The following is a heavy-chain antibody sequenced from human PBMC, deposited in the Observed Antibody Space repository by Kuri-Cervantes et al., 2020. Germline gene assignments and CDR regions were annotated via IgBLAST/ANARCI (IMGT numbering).Heavy chain of an antibody. Sequence: SETLSLTCAVSGYSISSDYYWGWIRQPPGKGLEWIGSIYHSGSTYYNPSLKSRVTISVDTSKNQFSLKLSSVTAADTAVYYCARGWGVVVTKYWGQGTLVTVSS. CDR3: ARGWGVVVTKY. V-gene: IGHV4-38-2*01. J-gene: IGHJ4*02. D-gene: IGHD2-21*02. CDR2: IYHSGST. CDR1: GYSISSDYY.